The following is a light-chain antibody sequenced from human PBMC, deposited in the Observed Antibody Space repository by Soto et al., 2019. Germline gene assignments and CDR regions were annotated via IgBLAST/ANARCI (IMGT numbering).Light chain of an antibody. CDR2: DVT. CDR1: QSVSNY. V-gene: IGKV3-11*01. Sequence: EIVLTQSPATLSLSPGERATLSCRASQSVSNYLAWYQQKPGQAPRLLIYDVTNRATGIPARFSGSGSGTDVTLTISSLEPEDFAVYYCQSLFTVGPGTKVDIK. CDR3: QSLFT. J-gene: IGKJ3*01.